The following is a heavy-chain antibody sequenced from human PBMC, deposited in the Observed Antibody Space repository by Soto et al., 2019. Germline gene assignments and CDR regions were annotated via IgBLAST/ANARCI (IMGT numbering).Heavy chain of an antibody. Sequence: HPGGSLRLSCAASGFTFSSYAMHWVRQAPGKGLEWVAVISYDGSNKYYADSVKGRFTISRDNSKNTLYLQMNSLRAEDTAVYYCARDPDFELIFDYWGQGTLVTVSS. J-gene: IGHJ4*02. CDR1: GFTFSSYA. V-gene: IGHV3-30-3*01. D-gene: IGHD3-3*01. CDR3: ARDPDFELIFDY. CDR2: ISYDGSNK.